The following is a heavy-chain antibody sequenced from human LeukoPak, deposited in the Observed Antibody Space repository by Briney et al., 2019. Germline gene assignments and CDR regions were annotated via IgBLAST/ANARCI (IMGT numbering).Heavy chain of an antibody. CDR3: ARQKWITMVRGVINWFDP. CDR2: IYYSGST. CDR1: GGSISSYY. V-gene: IGHV4-59*08. D-gene: IGHD3-10*01. J-gene: IGHJ5*02. Sequence: SETLSLTCTVSGGSISSYYWSWIRQPPGKGLEWIGYIYYSGSTNYNPSLKSRVTISVDTSKNQFSLKLSSVTAADTAVYYCARQKWITMVRGVINWFDPWGQGTLVTVSS.